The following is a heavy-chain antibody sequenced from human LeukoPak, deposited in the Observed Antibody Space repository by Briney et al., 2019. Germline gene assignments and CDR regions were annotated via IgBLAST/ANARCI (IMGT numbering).Heavy chain of an antibody. V-gene: IGHV4-61*02. CDR1: GGSISSGSYY. CDR2: IYTSGST. Sequence: SETLSLTCSVSGGSISSGSYYWSWIRQPAGKGLEWIGRIYTSGSTNYNPSLKSRVTISVDTSKNQFSLKLSSVTAADTAVYYCARGTTYNQYYYDSSGYYSFDYWGQGTLVTVSS. J-gene: IGHJ4*02. CDR3: ARGTTYNQYYYDSSGYYSFDY. D-gene: IGHD3-22*01.